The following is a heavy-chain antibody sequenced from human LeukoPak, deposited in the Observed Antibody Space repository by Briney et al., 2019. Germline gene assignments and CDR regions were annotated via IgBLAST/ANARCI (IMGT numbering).Heavy chain of an antibody. Sequence: GGSLRLSCAASGFTFSDYYMDWVRQAPGKGLEWVGRTRNKANSYTTEFAASVKGRFTISRDDSQNSVYLQMNSLKTEDTAVYYCARDGYSYGTNYYFDYWGQGTLVTVSS. CDR1: GFTFSDYY. D-gene: IGHD5-18*01. CDR3: ARDGYSYGTNYYFDY. J-gene: IGHJ4*02. V-gene: IGHV3-72*01. CDR2: TRNKANSYTT.